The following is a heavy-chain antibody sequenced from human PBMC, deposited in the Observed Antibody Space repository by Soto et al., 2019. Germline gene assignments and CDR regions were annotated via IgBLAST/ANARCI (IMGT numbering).Heavy chain of an antibody. V-gene: IGHV4-30-4*01. CDR1: GGSISSGDYY. Sequence: QVQLQESGPGLVKPSQTLSLTCTVSGGSISSGDYYWSWIHQPPGKGLEWIGYIYYSGSTYYNPSLKSRVTISVDTSKNQFSLKLSSVTAADTAVYYCARDTGEGYCSGGSCLSIDYWGQGTLVTVSS. CDR2: IYYSGST. J-gene: IGHJ4*02. CDR3: ARDTGEGYCSGGSCLSIDY. D-gene: IGHD2-15*01.